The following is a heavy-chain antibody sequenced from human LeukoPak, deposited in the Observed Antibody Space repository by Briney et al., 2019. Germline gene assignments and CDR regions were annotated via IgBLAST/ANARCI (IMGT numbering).Heavy chain of an antibody. CDR3: ARTSGWFDP. Sequence: PSETLSLTCTVSGGSISSHYWSWIRQPPGKGLEWIGYIYYSGSTNYNPSLKSRVTISVDSSKNQFSLKLSSVTAADKAVYYCARTSGWFDPWGQGTLVTVSS. J-gene: IGHJ5*02. CDR1: GGSISSHY. CDR2: IYYSGST. D-gene: IGHD2-2*01. V-gene: IGHV4-59*11.